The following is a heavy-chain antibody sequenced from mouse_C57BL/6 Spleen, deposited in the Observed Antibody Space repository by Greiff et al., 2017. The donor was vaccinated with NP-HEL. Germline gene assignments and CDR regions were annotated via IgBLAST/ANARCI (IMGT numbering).Heavy chain of an antibody. CDR1: GYTFTSYW. Sequence: VQLQQSGAELVMPGASVKLSCKASGYTFTSYWMHWVKQRPGQGLEWIGEIDPSDSYTNYNQKFKGKSTLTVDKSSSTAYMQLSSLTSEDSAVYYCARKTAQATGWFAYWGQGTLVTVSA. V-gene: IGHV1-69*01. D-gene: IGHD3-2*02. CDR2: IDPSDSYT. CDR3: ARKTAQATGWFAY. J-gene: IGHJ3*01.